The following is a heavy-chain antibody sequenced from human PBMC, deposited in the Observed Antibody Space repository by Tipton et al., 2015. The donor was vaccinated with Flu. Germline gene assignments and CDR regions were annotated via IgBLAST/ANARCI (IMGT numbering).Heavy chain of an antibody. Sequence: LRLSCTVSGGSISSGSYYWSWIRQPAGKGLEWIGRIYTTGSTNYNPYLKSRVTISADTSKNKFSLGLRSVTAADTALYYCARIYYYGSGVYYLDSWGQGTRFTVSS. D-gene: IGHD3-10*01. CDR1: GGSISSGSYY. V-gene: IGHV4-61*02. J-gene: IGHJ4*02. CDR2: IYTTGST. CDR3: ARIYYYGSGVYYLDS.